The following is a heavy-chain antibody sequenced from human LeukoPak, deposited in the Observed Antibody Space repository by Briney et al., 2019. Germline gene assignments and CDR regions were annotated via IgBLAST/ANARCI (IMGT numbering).Heavy chain of an antibody. D-gene: IGHD3-10*01. V-gene: IGHV4-59*01. J-gene: IGHJ4*02. CDR1: GGSISSYY. Sequence: SETLSLTCTVSGGSISSYYWSWIRQPPGKGLEWIGYIYYSGSTNYNPPLKSRVTISVDTSKNQFSLKLSSVTAADTAVYYCARVVRGAFDYWGQGTLVTVSS. CDR3: ARVVRGAFDY. CDR2: IYYSGST.